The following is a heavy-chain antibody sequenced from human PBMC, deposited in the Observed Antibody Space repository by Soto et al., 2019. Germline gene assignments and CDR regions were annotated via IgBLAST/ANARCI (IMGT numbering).Heavy chain of an antibody. CDR3: ARDTPVGIITPTGAFDI. J-gene: IGHJ3*02. V-gene: IGHV4-39*07. CDR1: GGSISSSPYY. CDR2: IYYGGSI. Sequence: SETLSLTCTVSGGSISSSPYYWGWIRQPPGRGLEWIGNIYYGGSIYYNPSLKSRVTISVDTSKNQFSLKLSSVTAADTAVYYCARDTPVGIITPTGAFDIWGQGTMVTVSS. D-gene: IGHD3-22*01.